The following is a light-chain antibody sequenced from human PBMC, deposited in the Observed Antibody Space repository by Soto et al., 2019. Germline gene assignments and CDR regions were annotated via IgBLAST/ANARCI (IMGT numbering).Light chain of an antibody. Sequence: QTVVTQEPSFSVSPGGTVTLTCGLSSGSVSTGNYPSWYQQTPGQAPRTLIYSTTTRSSGVPDRFSGPILGDKAALTITGAQADDESDYYCMLYMGGGIPYVFGTGTKLTVL. CDR2: STT. J-gene: IGLJ1*01. CDR1: SGSVSTGNY. V-gene: IGLV8-61*01. CDR3: MLYMGGGIPYV.